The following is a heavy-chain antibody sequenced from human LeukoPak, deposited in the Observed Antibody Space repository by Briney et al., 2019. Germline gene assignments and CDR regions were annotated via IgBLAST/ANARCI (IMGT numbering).Heavy chain of an antibody. CDR3: ARDFELYH. V-gene: IGHV3-33*01. CDR1: GFTFSSYG. CDR2: IWYDGSSK. J-gene: IGHJ5*02. D-gene: IGHD3-10*01. Sequence: GGSLRLSCAASGFTFSSYGMHWVRQAPGKGLEWVALIWYDGSSKHYADSVRGRFTISRDNSKNTLYLQMNSLRAEDTAVYYCARDFELYHWGQGTPVTVSS.